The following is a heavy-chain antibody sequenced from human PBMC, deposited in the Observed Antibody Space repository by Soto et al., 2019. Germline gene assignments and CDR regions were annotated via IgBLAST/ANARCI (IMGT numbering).Heavy chain of an antibody. D-gene: IGHD3-10*01. CDR1: GGSFSGYY. J-gene: IGHJ4*02. Sequence: QVQLQPWGAGLLKPSETLSLTCAVYGGSFSGYYWSWIRQPPGKGLEWIGEINHSGSTNYNPSLKSQVSISVDTSKNQFSLKLSHVSAADTAVYYCASRPYGSWSSPIDYWGQGTLLTVSS. CDR3: ASRPYGSWSSPIDY. V-gene: IGHV4-34*01. CDR2: INHSGST.